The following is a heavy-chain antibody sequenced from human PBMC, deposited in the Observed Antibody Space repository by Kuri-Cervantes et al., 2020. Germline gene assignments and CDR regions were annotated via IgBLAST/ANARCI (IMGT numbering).Heavy chain of an antibody. CDR2: IIPIFGTA. D-gene: IGHD1-20*01. V-gene: IGHV1-69*13. J-gene: IGHJ6*02. Sequence: SVKVSCRASGGTFSSYAISWVRQAPGQGLEWMGGIIPIFGTANYAQKFQGRVTITADESTSTAYMELSSLRSEDTAVYYCAREGLITGTTRPYYYYYYGMDVWGQGTTVTVSS. CDR1: GGTFSSYA. CDR3: AREGLITGTTRPYYYYYYGMDV.